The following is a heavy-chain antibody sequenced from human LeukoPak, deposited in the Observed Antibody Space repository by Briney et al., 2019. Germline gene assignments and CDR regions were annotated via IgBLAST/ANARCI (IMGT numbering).Heavy chain of an antibody. CDR3: ARGTVTMGMGERYFDN. J-gene: IGHJ4*02. Sequence: SETLSLTCTVSGGSIRTYYWSWIRQPPGKGLEWIGYIYYSGSTNYNPSLKSRITISVDTSRNQFSLSLSSVTAADTAVYYCARGTVTMGMGERYFDNWGQGTLVTVSP. CDR1: GGSIRTYY. V-gene: IGHV4-59*01. CDR2: IYYSGST. D-gene: IGHD3-16*01.